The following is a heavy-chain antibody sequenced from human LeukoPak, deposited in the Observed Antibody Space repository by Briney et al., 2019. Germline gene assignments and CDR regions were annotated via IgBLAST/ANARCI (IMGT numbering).Heavy chain of an antibody. V-gene: IGHV3-48*04. CDR1: GFTFSSYS. Sequence: GGSLRLSCAASGFTFSSYSMNWVRQAPGKGLEWVSYISSSSSTKYYADSMKGRFTISRDNAKNSLFLQMNSLRAEDSAVYYCARDGSGYSDPVDYWGQGTLVTVSS. J-gene: IGHJ4*02. CDR3: ARDGSGYSDPVDY. CDR2: ISSSSSTK. D-gene: IGHD3-22*01.